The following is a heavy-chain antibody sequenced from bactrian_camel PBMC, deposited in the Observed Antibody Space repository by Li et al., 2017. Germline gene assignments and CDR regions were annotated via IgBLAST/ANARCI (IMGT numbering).Heavy chain of an antibody. CDR1: GLTFSNYW. CDR3: MRDTPYWAFDY. V-gene: IGHV3S25*01. Sequence: QLVESGGGSVEAGGSLRLSCAASGLTFSNYWMHWVRQAPGKGLEWVSVISGSGGGTTYYTGSVKGRFTISRDNTKNTVHLQMNSQKPEDAAMYYRMRDTPYWAFDYWGQGTQV. CDR2: ISGSGGGTT. J-gene: IGHJ6*01. D-gene: IGHD1*01.